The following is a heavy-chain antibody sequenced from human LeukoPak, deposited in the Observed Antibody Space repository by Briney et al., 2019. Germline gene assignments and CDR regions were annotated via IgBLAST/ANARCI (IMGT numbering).Heavy chain of an antibody. V-gene: IGHV3-74*01. CDR2: INSVGSST. Sequence: GGSLRLSCAASGFTFSSFWMHWVRQAPGKGLVWVSRINSVGSSTSYADSVKGRFAISRDNAKNSLYLQMNSLRAEDSAIYYCARDPRLEISGMVIDMLDYWGRGTLVTVSS. D-gene: IGHD3-3*01. CDR1: GFTFSSFW. CDR3: ARDPRLEISGMVIDMLDY. J-gene: IGHJ4*02.